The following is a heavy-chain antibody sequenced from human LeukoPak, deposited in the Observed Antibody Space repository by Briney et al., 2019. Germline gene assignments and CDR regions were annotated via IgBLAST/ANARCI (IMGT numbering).Heavy chain of an antibody. J-gene: IGHJ4*02. V-gene: IGHV3-23*01. D-gene: IGHD6-19*01. CDR3: AKDRPQYSSGWFFDS. CDR2: ITGSGGST. CDR1: GFTFSSYA. Sequence: PGGSLRLSCAASGFTFSSYAMSWVRQAPGKGLEWVSAITGSGGSTYYADSVKGRFTISRDNSKNTVYLQMNSLRAEDTAIYYCAKDRPQYSSGWFFDSWGQGTLVTVSS.